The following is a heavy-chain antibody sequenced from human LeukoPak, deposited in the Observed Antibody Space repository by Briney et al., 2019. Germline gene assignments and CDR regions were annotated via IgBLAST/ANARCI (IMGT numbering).Heavy chain of an antibody. D-gene: IGHD5-12*01. CDR1: GFTFSGYA. J-gene: IGHJ4*02. CDR3: AKVRLRPGGYDAPVY. V-gene: IGHV3-23*01. CDR2: IGGSGGST. Sequence: GGSLRPSCAPSGFTFSGYAMSWVPKAPGKGLKWVSAIGGSGGSTYYADSVKGRFTISRDNSKNTLYLQMNSLRAEDTAVYYCAKVRLRPGGYDAPVYWGEGTLVTVSS.